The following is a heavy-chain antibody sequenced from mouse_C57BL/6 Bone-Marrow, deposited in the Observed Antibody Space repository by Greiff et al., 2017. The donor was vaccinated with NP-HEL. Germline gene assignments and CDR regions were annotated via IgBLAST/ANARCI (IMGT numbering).Heavy chain of an antibody. J-gene: IGHJ1*03. CDR1: GYTFTSYW. CDR3: AIYYYGSSSYWYFDV. D-gene: IGHD1-1*01. CDR2: IHPNSGST. V-gene: IGHV1-64*01. Sequence: QVQLQQSGAELVKPGASVKLSCKASGYTFTSYWMHWVKQRPGQGLEWIGMIHPNSGSTNYNEKFKSKATLTVDKSSSTAYMQLSSLTSEDSAVYYCAIYYYGSSSYWYFDVWGTGTTVTVSS.